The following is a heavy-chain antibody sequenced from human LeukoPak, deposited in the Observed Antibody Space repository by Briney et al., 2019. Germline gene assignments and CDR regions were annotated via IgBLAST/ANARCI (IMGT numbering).Heavy chain of an antibody. Sequence: SETLSLTCAVYGGSFSGYYWSWIRQPPGKGLEWIGEINRSGSTNYNPSLKSRVTISVDTSKNQFSLKLSSVTAADTAVYYCTAAGNRPYYFDYWGQGTLVTVSS. CDR1: GGSFSGYY. J-gene: IGHJ4*02. V-gene: IGHV4-34*01. CDR2: INRSGST. D-gene: IGHD6-13*01. CDR3: TAAGNRPYYFDY.